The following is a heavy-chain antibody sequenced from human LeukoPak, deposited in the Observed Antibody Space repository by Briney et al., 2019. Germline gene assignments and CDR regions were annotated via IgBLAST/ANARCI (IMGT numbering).Heavy chain of an antibody. CDR1: VGTFSSYA. Sequence: SVKISCTASVGTFSSYAISWVRQTPGQGLEWMGGIIPIFGTANYAQKFQGRVTITADESTSTAYMELSSLRSEDTAVYYCARGGAAVRYLNYYGSGSYYYFDYWGQGTLVTVSS. D-gene: IGHD3-10*01. J-gene: IGHJ4*02. V-gene: IGHV1-69*13. CDR3: ARGGAAVRYLNYYGSGSYYYFDY. CDR2: IIPIFGTA.